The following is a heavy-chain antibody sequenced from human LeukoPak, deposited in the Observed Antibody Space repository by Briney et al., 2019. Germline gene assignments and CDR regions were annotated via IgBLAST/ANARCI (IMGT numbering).Heavy chain of an antibody. CDR1: GGSISSYY. J-gene: IGHJ4*02. V-gene: IGHV4-59*01. CDR3: ASGPPYYLDY. Sequence: SETLSLTCAVSGGSISSYYWSWIRQPPGKGLEWIGYIYYSGSTNYNPSLKSRVTISVDTSKNQSSLKLSSLTAADTAVYYCASGPPYYLDYWGQGTLVTVSS. CDR2: IYYSGST.